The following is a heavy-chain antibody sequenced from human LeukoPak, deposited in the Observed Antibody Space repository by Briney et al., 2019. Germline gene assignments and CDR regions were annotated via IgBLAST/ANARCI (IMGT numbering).Heavy chain of an antibody. J-gene: IGHJ6*02. CDR2: HSWNSGSI. Sequence: GGSLRLSCAASGFTFDDYAMHWLRHAPGKGLEWVSGHSWNSGSIGYADSVKGRFTISRDNAKNSLYLQMNSLRAEDTALYYCAKDMDKYSSSSDYYYYYGMDVWGQGTTVTVSS. V-gene: IGHV3-9*01. CDR1: GFTFDDYA. D-gene: IGHD6-6*01. CDR3: AKDMDKYSSSSDYYYYYGMDV.